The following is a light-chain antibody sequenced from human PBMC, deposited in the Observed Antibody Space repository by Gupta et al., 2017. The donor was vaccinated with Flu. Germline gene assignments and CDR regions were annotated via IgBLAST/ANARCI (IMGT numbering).Light chain of an antibody. J-gene: IGLJ3*02. CDR1: SSDVGAYNY. CDR2: EVT. Sequence: SITISCTGTSSDVGAYNYVSWYQQHPGKAPKLMIYEVTNRPSGVSIRFSGSKSGSTASLTISGLQAEDEADYYCTSYTNSDIVMFGGGTKLTVL. V-gene: IGLV2-14*01. CDR3: TSYTNSDIVM.